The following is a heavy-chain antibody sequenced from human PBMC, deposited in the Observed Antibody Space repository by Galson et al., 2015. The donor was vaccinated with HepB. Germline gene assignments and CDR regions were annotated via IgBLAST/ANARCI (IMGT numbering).Heavy chain of an antibody. D-gene: IGHD1-26*01. CDR1: GYTFTGYY. Sequence: SVKVSCKASGYTFTGYYMHWVRQAPGQGLEWMGWINPNSGGTNYAQKFQGRVTMTRDTSISTAYMELSRLRSDDTAVYYCAIFSGSRSLFDYWGQGTLVTVSS. J-gene: IGHJ4*02. CDR2: INPNSGGT. CDR3: AIFSGSRSLFDY. V-gene: IGHV1-2*02.